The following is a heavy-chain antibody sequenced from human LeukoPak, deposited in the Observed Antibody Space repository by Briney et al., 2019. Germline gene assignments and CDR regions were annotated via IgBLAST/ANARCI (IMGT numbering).Heavy chain of an antibody. V-gene: IGHV1-18*01. CDR2: ISAYSGNT. CDR3: ARVAYGDSGPSAY. J-gene: IGHJ4*02. CDR1: GGTFSSYA. Sequence: ASVKVSCKASGGTFSSYAISWVRQAPGQGLEWMGRISAYSGNTNYAQKLQGRVTMTTDTSTSTAYMELRSLRSDDTAVYYCARVAYGDSGPSAYWGQGTLVTVSS. D-gene: IGHD2-21*02.